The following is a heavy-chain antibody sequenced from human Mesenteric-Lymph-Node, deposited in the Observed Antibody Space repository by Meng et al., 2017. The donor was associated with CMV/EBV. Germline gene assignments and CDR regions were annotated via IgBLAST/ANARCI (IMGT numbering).Heavy chain of an antibody. J-gene: IGHJ4*02. D-gene: IGHD2-15*01. V-gene: IGHV4-4*01. CDR1: GGSITSINW. CDR3: SRSCSGGNCYSDV. CDR2: IFHDGST. Sequence: GSLSLSCDVSGGSITSINWWRWVRQPPGKGLEWVGEIFHDGSTNYNPSLKTRVAISLDTSKNQFSLKLNSVTAADTAFYSSSRSCSGGNCYSDVWGQGALVTVSS.